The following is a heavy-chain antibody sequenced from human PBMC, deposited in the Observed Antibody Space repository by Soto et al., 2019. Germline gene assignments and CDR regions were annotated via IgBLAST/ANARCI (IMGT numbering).Heavy chain of an antibody. CDR2: IWYDGSNK. D-gene: IGHD6-6*01. J-gene: IGHJ4*02. Sequence: GASLRLSCTASGFIFNEYGMHWVRQAPGKGLEWVAVIWYDGSNKYYADSVKGRFTISRDNAKNSLYLQMNSLRAEDTALYYCAKDIAARPPYYCDYWGQGTLVTVSS. CDR3: AKDIAARPPYYCDY. CDR1: GFIFNEYG. V-gene: IGHV3-33*03.